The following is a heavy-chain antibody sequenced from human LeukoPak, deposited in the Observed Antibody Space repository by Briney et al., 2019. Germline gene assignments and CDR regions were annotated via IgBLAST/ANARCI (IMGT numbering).Heavy chain of an antibody. D-gene: IGHD1-26*01. CDR1: GFTFSNYA. V-gene: IGHV3-23*01. Sequence: GGSLRLSCAASGFTFSNYAMNWVRQAPGKGLEWVSLISGSGVNTYYADSVKGRFTISRDTSKNTESLQMNSLRGEDTAVYYCAKDVRVGGGGMDVWGQGTPVTVSS. CDR3: AKDVRVGGGGMDV. CDR2: ISGSGVNT. J-gene: IGHJ6*02.